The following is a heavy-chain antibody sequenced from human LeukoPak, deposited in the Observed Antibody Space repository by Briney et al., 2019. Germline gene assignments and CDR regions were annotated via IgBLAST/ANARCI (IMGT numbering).Heavy chain of an antibody. V-gene: IGHV4-59*05. J-gene: IGHJ5*02. CDR2: IYYSGTT. D-gene: IGHD6-25*01. CDR3: ARQGCSSVWPRANWFDP. CDR1: GGSISSYY. Sequence: PSETLSLTCTVSGGSISSYYWSWIRQPPGKGLEWIGSIYYSGTTYYNPSLKSRVTISVDTSKNQFSLKLNSVTAADTAVYYCARQGCSSVWPRANWFDPWGQGTLVTVSS.